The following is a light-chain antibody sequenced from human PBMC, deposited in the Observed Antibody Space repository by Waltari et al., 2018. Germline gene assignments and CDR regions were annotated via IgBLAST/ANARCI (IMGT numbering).Light chain of an antibody. CDR3: QQYNNWPPSIT. CDR1: QSVSSN. J-gene: IGKJ5*01. CDR2: DAS. V-gene: IGKV3-15*01. Sequence: EIVMTQSPASLSVSPGERATLPCRASQSVSSNLAWYQQKPGQAPSLLIYDASTRATGIPARFSGGGSGTEFTLTISSLQSEDFAVYYCQQYNNWPPSITFGQGTRLEIK.